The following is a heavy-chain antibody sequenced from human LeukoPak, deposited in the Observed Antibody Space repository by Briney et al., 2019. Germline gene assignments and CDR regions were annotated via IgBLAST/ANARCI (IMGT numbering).Heavy chain of an antibody. D-gene: IGHD2/OR15-2a*01. V-gene: IGHV3-21*01. J-gene: IGHJ5*02. Sequence: GGSLRLSCRASGFTFSSSTMNWVRRAPGKGLEWVSSISSSSDYIYYADSVKGRFTISRDNAKNSLYLQMNSLRAEDTAVYYCVRIPNSANFPNWFDPWGQGTLVTVSS. CDR2: ISSSSDYI. CDR3: VRIPNSANFPNWFDP. CDR1: GFTFSSST.